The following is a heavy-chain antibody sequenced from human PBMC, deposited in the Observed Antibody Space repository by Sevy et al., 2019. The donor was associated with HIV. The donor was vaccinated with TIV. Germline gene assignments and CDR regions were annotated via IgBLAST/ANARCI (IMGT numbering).Heavy chain of an antibody. D-gene: IGHD5-12*01. Sequence: GGSLRLSCAASGFIFNSYPISWVRQAPGKGLVWVSSISASGGSIYYADSVKGRFTISRDNSKKTVDLQMNSLRAGDTAVYYCAREDSGYEYWGQGTLVTVSS. CDR2: ISASGGSI. V-gene: IGHV3-23*01. CDR1: GFIFNSYP. CDR3: AREDSGYEY. J-gene: IGHJ4*02.